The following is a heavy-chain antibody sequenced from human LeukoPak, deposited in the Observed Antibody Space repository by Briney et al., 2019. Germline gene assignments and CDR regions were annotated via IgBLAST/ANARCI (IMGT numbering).Heavy chain of an antibody. J-gene: IGHJ4*02. CDR2: IRPDGDRT. CDR3: AREQSGTRGWYTVDY. V-gene: IGHV3-23*01. D-gene: IGHD6-19*01. CDR1: GFTFSTYA. Sequence: PGGSLRLSCAASGFTFSTYAITRVRQGLGKGLEWVSAIRPDGDRTYYANSVRGRFTISRDNSKDTVYLQINGLRVEDTAVYYCAREQSGTRGWYTVDYWGQGTLVTVSS.